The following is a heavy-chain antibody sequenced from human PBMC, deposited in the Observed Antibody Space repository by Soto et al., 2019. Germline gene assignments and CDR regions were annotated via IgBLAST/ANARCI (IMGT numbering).Heavy chain of an antibody. CDR3: ARELSSIAARVVGHYYYYGMDV. Sequence: ASVKVSCKASGYTFTSYGISWVRQAPGQGLEWMGWISAYNGNTNYAQKLQGRVTMTTDTSTSTAYMELRSLRSDDTAVYYCARELSSIAARVVGHYYYYGMDVWGQGTTVTVSS. CDR1: GYTFTSYG. D-gene: IGHD6-6*01. CDR2: ISAYNGNT. V-gene: IGHV1-18*01. J-gene: IGHJ6*02.